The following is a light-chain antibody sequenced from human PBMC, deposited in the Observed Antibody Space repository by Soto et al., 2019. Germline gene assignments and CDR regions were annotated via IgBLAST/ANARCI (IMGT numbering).Light chain of an antibody. CDR2: DAS. Sequence: EIVLTQSPATLSLSPGERATLSCRASQSVSSYLAWYQQKPGQAPRLLIYDASNRATGIPARFSGSGSGTDCNLTISSLEPEDFAVYSCQQRSNWPPITFGQGTRLEIK. V-gene: IGKV3-11*01. CDR1: QSVSSY. J-gene: IGKJ5*01. CDR3: QQRSNWPPIT.